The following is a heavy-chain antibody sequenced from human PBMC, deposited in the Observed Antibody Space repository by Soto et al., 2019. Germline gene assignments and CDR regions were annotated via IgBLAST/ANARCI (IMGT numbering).Heavy chain of an antibody. J-gene: IGHJ6*02. Sequence: QVQLVQSGAEVKKPGSSGKVSCKASGGTFSSSAISLVRQAPGQGLEWMGAIIPVFGTAHDAQKSQGRVTITADKPTSTASMEPSRLKSEDTDVYDCARERPERGKEVWGQGTEVTVSS. D-gene: IGHD3-16*01. V-gene: IGHV1-69*06. CDR2: IIPVFGTA. CDR3: ARERPERGKEV. CDR1: GGTFSSSA.